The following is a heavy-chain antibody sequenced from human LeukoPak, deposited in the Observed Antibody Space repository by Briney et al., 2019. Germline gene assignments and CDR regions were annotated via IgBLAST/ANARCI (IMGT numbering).Heavy chain of an antibody. V-gene: IGHV4-34*01. J-gene: IGHJ4*02. D-gene: IGHD3-3*01. CDR1: GGSFSGYY. CDR2: INHSGST. CDR3: ARSRGRYYDFWSGYYTGGYFDY. Sequence: SETLSLTCAVYGGSFSGYYWSWLRQPPGKGLEWIGEINHSGSTNYNPSLKSRVTISVDTSKNQFSLKLSSVTAADTAVYYCARSRGRYYDFWSGYYTGGYFDYWGQGTLVTVSS.